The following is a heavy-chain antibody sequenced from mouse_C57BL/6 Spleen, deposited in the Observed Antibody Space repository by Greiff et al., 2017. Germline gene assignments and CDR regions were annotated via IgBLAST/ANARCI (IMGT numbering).Heavy chain of an antibody. J-gene: IGHJ2*01. Sequence: VQLQESGPELVKPGASVKISCKASGYAFSSSWMNWGKQRPGKGLEWIGRIYPGDGDTNYNGKFKGKATLTADKSSSTAYMQLSSLTSEDSAVYFCANWAFDYWGQGTTLTVSS. D-gene: IGHD4-1*01. V-gene: IGHV1-82*01. CDR3: ANWAFDY. CDR1: GYAFSSSW. CDR2: IYPGDGDT.